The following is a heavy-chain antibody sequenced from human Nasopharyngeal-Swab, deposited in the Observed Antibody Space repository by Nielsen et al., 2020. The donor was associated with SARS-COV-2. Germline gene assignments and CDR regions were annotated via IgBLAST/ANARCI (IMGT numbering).Heavy chain of an antibody. V-gene: IGHV3-33*01. Sequence: GESLKISCAASGFTFSSYGMHWVRQAPGKGLEWVAVIWYDGSNKYYADSVKGRFTISRDNSKNTLYLQMNSLRAEDTAVYYCARDPAGYYYGSSGYLDYWGQGTLVTVSS. CDR1: GFTFSSYG. J-gene: IGHJ4*02. CDR2: IWYDGSNK. D-gene: IGHD3-22*01. CDR3: ARDPAGYYYGSSGYLDY.